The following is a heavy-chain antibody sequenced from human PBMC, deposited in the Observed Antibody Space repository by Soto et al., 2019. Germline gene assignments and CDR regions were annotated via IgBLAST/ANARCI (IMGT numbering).Heavy chain of an antibody. Sequence: KPSETLSLTCTVSGGSISSYYWSWIRQPPGKGLEWIGYIYYSGSTNYNPSLKSRVTISVDTSKNQFSLKLSSVTAADTAVYYCARVPPYGDYVGWFDPWGQGTLVTVSS. CDR3: ARVPPYGDYVGWFDP. D-gene: IGHD4-17*01. J-gene: IGHJ5*02. V-gene: IGHV4-59*01. CDR1: GGSISSYY. CDR2: IYYSGST.